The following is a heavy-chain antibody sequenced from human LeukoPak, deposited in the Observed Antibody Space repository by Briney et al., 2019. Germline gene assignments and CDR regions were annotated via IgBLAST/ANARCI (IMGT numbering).Heavy chain of an antibody. CDR2: MKPHRGNT. V-gene: IGHV1-8*02. Sequence: ASLKVSCKASQYTLTRYDIYSVRQAPGHRLEWMGGMKPHRGNTQNAHNFQGRLTLTRNTSINAPYIQLSRLRYVDTPVYYCARGKAVGGSGDAHYYEFLILGFWGRGPLVTV. J-gene: IGHJ4*02. CDR1: QYTLTRYD. CDR3: ARGKAVGGSGDAHYYEFLILGF. D-gene: IGHD5-24*01.